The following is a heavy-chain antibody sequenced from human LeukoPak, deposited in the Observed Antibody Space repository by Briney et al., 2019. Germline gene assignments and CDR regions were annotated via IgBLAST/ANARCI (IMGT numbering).Heavy chain of an antibody. V-gene: IGHV3-33*01. CDR2: IWYDGSNK. J-gene: IGHJ4*02. CDR3: ARDLGRVVVISYYFDY. CDR1: GFTFSSYG. D-gene: IGHD3-22*01. Sequence: GGSLRLSCAASGFTFSSYGMHWVRQAPGKGLEWVAVIWYDGSNKYYADSVKGRFTISRDNSKNTLYLQMNSLRAEDTAVYYCARDLGRVVVISYYFDYWGQGTLVTVSS.